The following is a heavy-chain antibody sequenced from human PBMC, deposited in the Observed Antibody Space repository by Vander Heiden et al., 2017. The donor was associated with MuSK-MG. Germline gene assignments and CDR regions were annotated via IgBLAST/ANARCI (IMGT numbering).Heavy chain of an antibody. CDR2: INEEGTQK. CDR1: GFTFSSYW. J-gene: IGHJ4*02. Sequence: EVQLVESGGGLVQPGGSLRLSCVASGFTFSSYWMTWARQAPGKRLEWVANINEEGTQKDYVDSVKGRFTISRENAKNSLYMEMKSLRVEDTAVYYCSRHSGAVDWGQGTMVSVYS. D-gene: IGHD6-25*01. CDR3: SRHSGAVD. V-gene: IGHV3-7*01.